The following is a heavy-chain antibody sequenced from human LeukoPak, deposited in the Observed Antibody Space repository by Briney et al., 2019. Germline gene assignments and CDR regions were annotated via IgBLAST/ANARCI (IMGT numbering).Heavy chain of an antibody. CDR1: GASFSSGDQY. Sequence: SETLSLTCTVSGASFSSGDQYWNWIRQSPGKGLEWIGSIHPSGRLYNNPSLESRVTISVDTSKNQFSLKLSSVTAADTVVYYCARHNGYYPYYFDYWGQGTLVTVSS. CDR2: IHPSGRL. J-gene: IGHJ4*02. V-gene: IGHV4-39*01. D-gene: IGHD3-22*01. CDR3: ARHNGYYPYYFDY.